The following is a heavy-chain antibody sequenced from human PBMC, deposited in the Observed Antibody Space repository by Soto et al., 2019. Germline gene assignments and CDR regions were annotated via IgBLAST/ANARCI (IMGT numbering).Heavy chain of an antibody. Sequence: QVKLVQSGAEVKKPGASVKVSCKASGYTFTSYGISWVRQAPGQGLEWMGWISAYNGNTKYAQKLQGRLTKTTDTSTRTAYMELRRLGSNDTAVYYCAREDSPSLNWGQGTLVTVSS. CDR2: ISAYNGNT. CDR1: GYTFTSYG. CDR3: AREDSPSLN. V-gene: IGHV1-18*01. D-gene: IGHD2-2*01. J-gene: IGHJ4*02.